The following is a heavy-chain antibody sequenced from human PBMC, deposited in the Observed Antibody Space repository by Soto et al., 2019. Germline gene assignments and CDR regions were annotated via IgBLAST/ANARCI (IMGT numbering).Heavy chain of an antibody. J-gene: IGHJ4*02. CDR3: AREGTISIAVADSTVFDY. Sequence: GGSLRLSCAASGFTFSSYSMNWIRQAPGKGLEWVSYISSTSGTKNYADSVKGRFTISRDNAKNSLYLQMNSLRAEDTAVYYCAREGTISIAVADSTVFDYWGQGTLVTVSS. V-gene: IGHV3-48*04. D-gene: IGHD6-19*01. CDR2: ISSTSGTK. CDR1: GFTFSSYS.